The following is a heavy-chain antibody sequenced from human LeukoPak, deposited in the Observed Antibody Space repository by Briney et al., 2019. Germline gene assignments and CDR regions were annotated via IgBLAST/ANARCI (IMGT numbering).Heavy chain of an antibody. V-gene: IGHV4-39*07. CDR2: IYHSGST. J-gene: IGHJ3*01. CDR3: ARVITIVGATSECWFDP. Sequence: SETLSLTCTVSGGSISSNSYYWGWIRQPPGKGLEWIGSIYHSGSTYYNPSLESRVTISVDTSKNQFSLKLSSVTAADTAVYYCARVITIVGATSECWFDPWGQGTMVTVSS. CDR1: GGSISSNSYY. D-gene: IGHD1-26*01.